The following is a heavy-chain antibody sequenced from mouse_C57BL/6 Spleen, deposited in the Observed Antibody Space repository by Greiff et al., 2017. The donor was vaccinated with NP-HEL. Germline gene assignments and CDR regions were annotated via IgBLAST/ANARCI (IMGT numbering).Heavy chain of an antibody. CDR3: ARPHDYGSSYWYFDV. CDR2: IRSKATGYTS. Sequence: EVKVVESGGGLVQPGGSLSLSCAASGFTFTDYYMSWVRQPPGKALEWLGFIRSKATGYTSEYSASVKGRFTISSAKSKSILYLQMKALRAEDSATYYCARPHDYGSSYWYFDVWGTGTTVTVSS. V-gene: IGHV7-3*01. J-gene: IGHJ1*03. CDR1: GFTFTDYY. D-gene: IGHD1-1*01.